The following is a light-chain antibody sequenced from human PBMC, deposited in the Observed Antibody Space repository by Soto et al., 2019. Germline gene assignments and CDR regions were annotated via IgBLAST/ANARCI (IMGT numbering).Light chain of an antibody. Sequence: DIQLTQSPSFLSASVGDRVTITCRASQGISTYLAWYQQRPGEPPELLIYGASTLRSGVASRFSGSGSGTEFTLTISSLQPEDFATYFCQQLNSFPPLFTFGPGTKVD. CDR2: GAS. CDR3: QQLNSFPPLFT. J-gene: IGKJ3*01. CDR1: QGISTY. V-gene: IGKV1-9*01.